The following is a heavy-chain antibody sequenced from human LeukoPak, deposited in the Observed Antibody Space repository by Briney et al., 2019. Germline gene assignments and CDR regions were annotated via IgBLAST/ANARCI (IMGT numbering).Heavy chain of an antibody. Sequence: ASVKVSCKASGYTFTSYGISWLRQAPGQGLEWMGWISAYNGNTNYAQKLQGRVTMTTDTSTSTAYMELRSLRSDDTAVYYCASIRRTSGTAHFDYWGQGTLVTVSS. D-gene: IGHD1-1*01. CDR3: ASIRRTSGTAHFDY. CDR2: ISAYNGNT. V-gene: IGHV1-18*01. CDR1: GYTFTSYG. J-gene: IGHJ4*02.